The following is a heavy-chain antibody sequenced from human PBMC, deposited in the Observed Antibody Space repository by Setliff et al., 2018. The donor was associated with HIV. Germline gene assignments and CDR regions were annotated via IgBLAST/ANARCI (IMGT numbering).Heavy chain of an antibody. V-gene: IGHV3-53*01. D-gene: IGHD2-15*01. CDR3: AREEAGYCSGGSCYSTA. CDR1: GFTFSSYS. Sequence: PGGSLRLSCAASGFTFSSYSMNWVRQAPGKGLEWVSVIYSGGSTYYADSVKGRFTISRDNSKNTLYLQMNSLRAEDTAVYYCAREEAGYCSGGSCYSTAWGQGTLVTVSS. CDR2: IYSGGST. J-gene: IGHJ5*02.